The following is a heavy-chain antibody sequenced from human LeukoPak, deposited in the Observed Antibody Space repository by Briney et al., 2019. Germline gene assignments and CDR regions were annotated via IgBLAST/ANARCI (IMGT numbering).Heavy chain of an antibody. Sequence: GGSLRLSCAASGFTFSSYAMSWVRQAPGKGLEWVSGISGSGGSTYYADSVEGRFTISRDNSKNTLHLNMNSLRAEDTAIYYCAEESATAIFGVVILNWGQGTLVTVSS. CDR2: ISGSGGST. CDR3: AEESATAIFGVVILN. V-gene: IGHV3-23*01. D-gene: IGHD3-3*01. J-gene: IGHJ4*02. CDR1: GFTFSSYA.